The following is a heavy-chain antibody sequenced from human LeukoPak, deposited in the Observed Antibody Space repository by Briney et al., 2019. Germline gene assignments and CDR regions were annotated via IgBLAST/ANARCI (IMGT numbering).Heavy chain of an antibody. J-gene: IGHJ6*04. CDR2: IYWDDDK. V-gene: IGHV2-5*02. CDR1: GFSLSTSGVS. Sequence: SGPTLVKPTQTLTLTCNFSGFSLSTSGVSVGWTRQPPGKALEWLALIYWDDDKRYSPSLKSRLTITKDTSKNQVVLTMTNMDPVDTATYYCAHVAGYGYGMDVWGKGTTVTVSS. CDR3: AHVAGYGYGMDV. D-gene: IGHD5-18*01.